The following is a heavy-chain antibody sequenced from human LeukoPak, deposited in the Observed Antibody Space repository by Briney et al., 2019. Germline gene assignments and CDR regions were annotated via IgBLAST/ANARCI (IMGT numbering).Heavy chain of an antibody. D-gene: IGHD3-22*01. CDR2: MYYSGST. CDR3: ARSRFDLGSSGYYYYFDY. J-gene: IGHJ4*02. V-gene: IGHV4-59*01. Sequence: SETLSLTCTVSGGSISSYYWSWIRQPPGKGLEWIGYMYYSGSTNYNPSLKSRVTISVDMSKNQFSLKLSSVTAADTAVYYCARSRFDLGSSGYYYYFDYWGQGTLVTVSS. CDR1: GGSISSYY.